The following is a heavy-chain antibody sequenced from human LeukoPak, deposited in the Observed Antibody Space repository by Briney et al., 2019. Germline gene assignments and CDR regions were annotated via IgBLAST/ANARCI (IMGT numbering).Heavy chain of an antibody. V-gene: IGHV4-4*07. J-gene: IGHJ3*02. CDR3: ARHKYSSGWPPEGAFDI. CDR2: IYTSGST. D-gene: IGHD6-19*01. CDR1: GVSISSYY. Sequence: TSETLSLTCTVSGVSISSYYWSWIRQPAGKGLEWIGRIYTSGSTNHNPSLKSRVTMSVDKSKNQLSLKLSSVTAADTAVYYCARHKYSSGWPPEGAFDIWGQGTMVTVSS.